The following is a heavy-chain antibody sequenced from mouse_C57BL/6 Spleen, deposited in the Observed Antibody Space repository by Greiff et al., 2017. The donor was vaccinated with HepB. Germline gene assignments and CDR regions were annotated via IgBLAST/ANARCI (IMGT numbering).Heavy chain of an antibody. J-gene: IGHJ1*03. CDR2: ILPGSGST. CDR1: GYTFTGYW. Sequence: VQLQQSGAELMKPGASVKLSCKATGYTFTGYWIEWVKQRPGHGLEWIGEILPGSGSTNYNEKFKGKATFTADTSSNTAYMQLSSLTTEDSAIYYCARRCYSNYVSYWYFDVWGTGTTVTVSS. D-gene: IGHD2-5*01. V-gene: IGHV1-9*01. CDR3: ARRCYSNYVSYWYFDV.